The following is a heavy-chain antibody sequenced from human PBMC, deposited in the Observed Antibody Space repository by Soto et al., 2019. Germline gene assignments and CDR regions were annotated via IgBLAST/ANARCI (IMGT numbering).Heavy chain of an antibody. CDR2: IYYSGST. Sequence: QGQLQESGPGLVKPSQTLSLTCTVSGGSISSGGYYWSWIRQHPGKGLEWIGYIYYSGSTYYNPSLKSRVTISVDTSKNQFSLKLSSVTAADTAVYYCAIRNGSGSYYVDYWGQGTLVTVSS. J-gene: IGHJ4*02. CDR1: GGSISSGGYY. V-gene: IGHV4-31*03. D-gene: IGHD3-10*01. CDR3: AIRNGSGSYYVDY.